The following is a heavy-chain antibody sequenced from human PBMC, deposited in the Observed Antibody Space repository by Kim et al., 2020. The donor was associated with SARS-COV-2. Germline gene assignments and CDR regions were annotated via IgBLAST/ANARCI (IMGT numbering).Heavy chain of an antibody. V-gene: IGHV4-39*01. CDR3: ARHGGGSIVLLVYAAYFDY. Sequence: SETLSLTCTVSGGSISSSSYYWGWIRQPPGKGLEWIGSIYYSGSTYYNPSLKSRVTISVDTSKNQFSLKLSSVTAADTAVYYCARHGGGSIVLLVYAAYFDYWGQRTLVTVSS. J-gene: IGHJ4*02. CDR2: IYYSGST. CDR1: GGSISSSSYY. D-gene: IGHD2-8*02.